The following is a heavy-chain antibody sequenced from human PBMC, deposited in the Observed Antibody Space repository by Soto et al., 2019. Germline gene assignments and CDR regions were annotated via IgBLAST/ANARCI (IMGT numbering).Heavy chain of an antibody. CDR3: ARGLILWFGELSRRGGYYYYMDV. Sequence: QVQLQQWGAGLXXPXETLSLTXAVYGGSFSGYQWTWIRQTPGKGLEWIGEINDSGNINYNPSLKSRVTIVVDTAKKQISLKLSSVTAADTAVYYCARGLILWFGELSRRGGYYYYMDVWGKGTSVTVSS. D-gene: IGHD3-10*01. J-gene: IGHJ6*03. CDR2: INDSGNI. CDR1: GGSFSGYQ. V-gene: IGHV4-34*01.